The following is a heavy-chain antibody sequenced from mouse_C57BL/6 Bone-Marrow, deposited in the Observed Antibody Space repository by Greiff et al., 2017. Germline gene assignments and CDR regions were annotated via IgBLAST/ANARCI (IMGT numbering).Heavy chain of an antibody. CDR1: GYTFTSYW. J-gene: IGHJ4*01. CDR2: IDPSDSYT. Sequence: VKLQQPGAELVMPGASVKLSCKASGYTFTSYWMHWVKQRPGQGLEWIGEIDPSDSYTNYNQKFKGKSTLTVDKSSSTAYMQLSSLTSEDSAVYYCARTGDYDDYYAMDYWGQGTSVTVSS. D-gene: IGHD2-4*01. V-gene: IGHV1-69*01. CDR3: ARTGDYDDYYAMDY.